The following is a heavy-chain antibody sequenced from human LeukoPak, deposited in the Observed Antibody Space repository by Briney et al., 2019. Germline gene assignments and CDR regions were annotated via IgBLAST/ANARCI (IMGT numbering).Heavy chain of an antibody. Sequence: GGSLRLSCAASGSTFSSYAMSWVRQAPGKGLEWVSAISGSGGSTYYADSVKGRFTISRDNSKNTLYLQMNSLRAEDTAVYYCAKDLYLDSSGYYSLFDYWGQGTLVTVSS. J-gene: IGHJ4*02. V-gene: IGHV3-23*01. CDR1: GSTFSSYA. CDR3: AKDLYLDSSGYYSLFDY. CDR2: ISGSGGST. D-gene: IGHD3-22*01.